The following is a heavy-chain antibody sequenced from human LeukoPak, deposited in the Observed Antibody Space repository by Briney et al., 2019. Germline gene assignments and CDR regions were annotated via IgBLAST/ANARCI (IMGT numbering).Heavy chain of an antibody. J-gene: IGHJ4*02. CDR1: SDSISNYY. D-gene: IGHD2-21*02. CDR2: MSYNGSV. V-gene: IGHV4-59*08. Sequence: SETLSLTYTVSSDSISNYYWSWIRQPPGKGQEWIGDMSYNGSVASNPSLQSRVTMSLDTSTKPSSLRLTSVTAADTAVYYCARHQAPPWHQRLLATLRGYYLDSWGQGTLVIVSS. CDR3: ARHQAPPWHQRLLATLRGYYLDS.